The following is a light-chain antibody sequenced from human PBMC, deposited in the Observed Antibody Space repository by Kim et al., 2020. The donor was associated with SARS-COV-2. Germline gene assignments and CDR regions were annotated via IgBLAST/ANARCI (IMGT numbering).Light chain of an antibody. CDR2: KDR. V-gene: IGLV3-9*01. CDR1: HIAGKH. J-gene: IGLJ1*01. Sequence: SYELTQPLSVSVALGQTARITCGGNHIAGKHVHWYQQRPGQAPVLVIYKDRNRPSGIPERFSGSNSGNTATMTISRAQAGDEGDYYCQVWDSSTEVFGTGTKVTVL. CDR3: QVWDSSTEV.